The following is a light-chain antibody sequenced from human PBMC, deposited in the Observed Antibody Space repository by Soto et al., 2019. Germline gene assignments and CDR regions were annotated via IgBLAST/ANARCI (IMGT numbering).Light chain of an antibody. J-gene: IGKJ1*01. CDR1: QSVDIN. Sequence: EIMLTQSPATLSVYPGESVTLSSGASQSVDINLAWYQQKPGQAPRLLIYGASTRATDMPGRFSGRGSGTEFTLTISSLQSEDYAVYYCQQYRNWPRTFGQGTKVDIK. CDR3: QQYRNWPRT. V-gene: IGKV3-15*01. CDR2: GAS.